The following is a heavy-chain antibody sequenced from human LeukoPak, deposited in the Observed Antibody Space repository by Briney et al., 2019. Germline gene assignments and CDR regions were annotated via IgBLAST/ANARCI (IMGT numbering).Heavy chain of an antibody. CDR2: IKQDGSEK. CDR1: GGTFSSDW. Sequence: GGTLRLTCAASGGTFSSDWKSWGRQGQGKGREGVGNIKQDGSEKNYVDSVKGRWTISRENAKNSLYLQMPRLRAEDTAVSYCASDQGLGDFAYWGQGTLVTVSS. V-gene: IGHV3-7*03. CDR3: ASDQGLGDFAY. J-gene: IGHJ4*02.